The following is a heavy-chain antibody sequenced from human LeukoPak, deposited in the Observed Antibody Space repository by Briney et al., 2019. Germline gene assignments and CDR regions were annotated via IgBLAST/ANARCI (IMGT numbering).Heavy chain of an antibody. D-gene: IGHD5-18*01. CDR3: ARGLGGYSYGRNWFDP. CDR1: GGSFSGYY. CDR2: INRSGST. Sequence: SETLSLTCAVYGGSFSGYYWSWIRQPPGKGLEWSGEINRSGSTNYNPFLQSRVTISVDTSNNQFSLTLSSVTGADTAVYYCARGLGGYSYGRNWFDPWGQGTLVTVSS. V-gene: IGHV4-34*01. J-gene: IGHJ5*02.